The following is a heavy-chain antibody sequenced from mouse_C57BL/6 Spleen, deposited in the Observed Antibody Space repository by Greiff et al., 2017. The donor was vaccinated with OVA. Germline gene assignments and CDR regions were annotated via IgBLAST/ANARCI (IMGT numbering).Heavy chain of an antibody. D-gene: IGHD1-1*01. CDR3: ARRSFYYGSRGGAPYYYAMDY. CDR1: GYTFTDYY. Sequence: EVQLQQSGPELVKPGASVKISCKASGYTFTDYYMNWVKQSHGKSLEWIGDINPNNGGTSYNQKFKGKATLTVDKSSSTAYMELRSLTSEDSAVYYCARRSFYYGSRGGAPYYYAMDYWGQGTSVTVSS. CDR2: INPNNGGT. J-gene: IGHJ4*01. V-gene: IGHV1-26*01.